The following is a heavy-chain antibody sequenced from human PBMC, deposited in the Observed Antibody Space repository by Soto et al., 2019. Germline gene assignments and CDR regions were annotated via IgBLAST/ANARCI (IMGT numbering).Heavy chain of an antibody. Sequence: LRLSCAASGFTFGTYGMGWVRQAPGKGLEWVSSISGSGGDTYYRDSVKGRFTISRDNSKNTVYLQMNSLSAEDTAVYYCAKILSTVTTYYYGMDVWGQGTTVTVSS. D-gene: IGHD4-17*01. CDR3: AKILSTVTTYYYGMDV. J-gene: IGHJ6*02. V-gene: IGHV3-23*01. CDR1: GFTFGTYG. CDR2: ISGSGGDT.